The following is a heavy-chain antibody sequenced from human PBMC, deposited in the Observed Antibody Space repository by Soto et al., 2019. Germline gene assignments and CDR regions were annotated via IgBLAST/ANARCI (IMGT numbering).Heavy chain of an antibody. CDR1: GYTFTSYY. CDR3: ARVDVLTGYYYYMDV. D-gene: IGHD3-10*01. Sequence: ASVRGACKTSGYTFTSYYRRWVRQAPGQGLEWMGWISAYNGNTNYAQKLQGRVTMTTDTSTSTAYMELRSLRSDDTAVYYCARVDVLTGYYYYMDVWGKGTTVTVSS. CDR2: ISAYNGNT. V-gene: IGHV1-18*04. J-gene: IGHJ6*03.